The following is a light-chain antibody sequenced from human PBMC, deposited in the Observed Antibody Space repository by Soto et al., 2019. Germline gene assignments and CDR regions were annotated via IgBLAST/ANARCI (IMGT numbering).Light chain of an antibody. CDR2: DAS. CDR1: QSLSSN. J-gene: IGKJ4*01. Sequence: EIVMTQSPATLSVSPGERATLSCRASQSLSSNLAWYQQKPGQAPRLLIYDASTRATGIPARFSGSGSGTEFTLTISSLQSEDFAVYYCQQYNDWPLTFGGGTKVEI. CDR3: QQYNDWPLT. V-gene: IGKV3D-15*01.